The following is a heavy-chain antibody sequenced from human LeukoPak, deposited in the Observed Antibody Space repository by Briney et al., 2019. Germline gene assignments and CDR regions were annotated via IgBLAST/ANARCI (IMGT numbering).Heavy chain of an antibody. CDR3: ATDGAGFDT. V-gene: IGHV3-11*01. Sequence: GGSLRLSCAASGLTFSDYYMSWIRQAPGKGLEWLSYINIGGTNTHYADSVKGRFTISRDNAKKSLYLEMTNLRAEDTAVYYCATDGAGFDTWARESWSPSPQ. CDR1: GLTFSDYY. J-gene: IGHJ5*02. CDR2: INIGGTNT.